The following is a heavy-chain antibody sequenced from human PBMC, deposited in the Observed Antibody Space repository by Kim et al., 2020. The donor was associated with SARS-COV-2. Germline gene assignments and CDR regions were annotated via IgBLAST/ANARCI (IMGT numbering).Heavy chain of an antibody. V-gene: IGHV3-53*01. Sequence: GGSLRLSCAASGFTVSSNYMSWVRQAPGKGLEWVSVIYSGGSTYYADSVKGRFTISRDNSKNTVYLQMNSLRAEDTAVYYCASRDYYGSGTQVEYWGQGTLVTVSS. CDR1: GFTVSSNY. CDR3: ASRDYYGSGTQVEY. J-gene: IGHJ4*02. D-gene: IGHD3-10*01. CDR2: IYSGGST.